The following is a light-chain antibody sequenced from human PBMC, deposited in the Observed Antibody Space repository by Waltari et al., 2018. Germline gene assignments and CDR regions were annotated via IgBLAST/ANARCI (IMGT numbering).Light chain of an antibody. V-gene: IGKV3-11*01. CDR1: QSVHWD. CDR3: QQRNNWPLT. Sequence: SRRATQSVHWDRALDAETPGKAPRLHICDASNRGTGISASVSDSGSGTDFTLTISRLEPEDFAVYDCQQRNNWPLTCGGGTKVEIK. CDR2: DAS. J-gene: IGKJ4*01.